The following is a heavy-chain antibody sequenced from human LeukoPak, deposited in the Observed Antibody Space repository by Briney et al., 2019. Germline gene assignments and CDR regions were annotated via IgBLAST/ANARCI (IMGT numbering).Heavy chain of an antibody. Sequence: PSETLSLTCTVSGGSISSSSYYWGWIRQPPGKGLEWIGSIYYSGSTYYNPSLKSRVTISVDTSKNQFSLKLSSVTAADTAVYYCARGLPQYYDFWSGYYKADAFDIWGQGTMVTVSS. J-gene: IGHJ3*02. CDR3: ARGLPQYYDFWSGYYKADAFDI. CDR2: IYYSGST. CDR1: GGSISSSSYY. V-gene: IGHV4-39*01. D-gene: IGHD3-3*01.